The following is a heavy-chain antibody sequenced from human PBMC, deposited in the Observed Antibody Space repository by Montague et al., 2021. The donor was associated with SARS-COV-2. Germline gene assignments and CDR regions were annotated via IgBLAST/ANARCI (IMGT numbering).Heavy chain of an antibody. CDR2: VHYSGRP. CDR3: TRHVHMTWPEPSPGFDY. Sequence: SETLSLTCTVSGDSIGSSSYNWGWIRQPPGKGLEWIGSVHYSGRPYYNPSLKGRVTIYVDTSKNQLSLKLSSVTAADTAVYYCTRHVHMTWPEPSPGFDYWGQGTLVTVSS. CDR1: GDSIGSSSYN. V-gene: IGHV4-39*01. J-gene: IGHJ4*02. D-gene: IGHD1-1*01.